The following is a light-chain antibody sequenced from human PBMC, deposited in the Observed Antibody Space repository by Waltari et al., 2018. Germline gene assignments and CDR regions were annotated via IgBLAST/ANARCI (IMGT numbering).Light chain of an antibody. J-gene: IGLJ1*01. CDR3: QVWDTNSDHLYV. Sequence: SYVLTQPPSVSVAQGQTARIPCGGNNIGRQSLHWYQQKSGQASVMVVYDDSDRPSGIPERFSGSKSGTTATLTISGVEAGDEADYYCQVWDTNSDHLYVFGSGTKVTVL. CDR2: DDS. CDR1: NIGRQS. V-gene: IGLV3-21*02.